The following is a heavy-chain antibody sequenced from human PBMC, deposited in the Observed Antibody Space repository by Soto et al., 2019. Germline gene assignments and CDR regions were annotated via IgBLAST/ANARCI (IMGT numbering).Heavy chain of an antibody. V-gene: IGHV4-30-4*01. J-gene: IGHJ6*02. Sequence: SETLSLTCTVSGGSISSGDYYWSWIRQPPGKGLEWIGYIHYSGSTQKNPSLKSRVIISVDTSKNQFSLKLSSVTAADTAVYYCARGSTVFDVWGQGTTVTAP. CDR2: IHYSGST. CDR1: GGSISSGDYY. CDR3: ARGSTVFDV. D-gene: IGHD3-9*01.